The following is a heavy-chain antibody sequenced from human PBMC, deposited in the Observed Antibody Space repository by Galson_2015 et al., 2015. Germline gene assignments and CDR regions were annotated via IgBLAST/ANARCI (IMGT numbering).Heavy chain of an antibody. CDR2: IYYTGST. CDR1: GGAISPSSYY. Sequence: SETLSLTCSVSGGAISPSSYYWGWIRQPPGKRLEWIGSIYYTGSTYYNPSLKSRLTISLDTSNNQFSLRLSSVTAADTAMYYCTGRRSGTSDYWGQGTLVTVSS. J-gene: IGHJ4*02. CDR3: TGRRSGTSDY. D-gene: IGHD1-26*01. V-gene: IGHV4-39*07.